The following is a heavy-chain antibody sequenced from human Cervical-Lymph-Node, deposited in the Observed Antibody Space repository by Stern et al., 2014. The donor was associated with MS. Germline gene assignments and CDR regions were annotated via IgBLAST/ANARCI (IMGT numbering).Heavy chain of an antibody. D-gene: IGHD1-26*01. CDR3: AKSASGNYVDH. J-gene: IGHJ4*02. Sequence: VQLVQSGAEVKKPGESLKISCTGSGFSFPAYWIGWVRQKPGQGLEYLGIIYPGDSDTRYSPSFQGHVTISADKSISTAYLQWSSLEASDTAMYFCAKSASGNYVDHWGQGTLVTVSS. CDR1: GFSFPAYW. V-gene: IGHV5-51*03. CDR2: IYPGDSDT.